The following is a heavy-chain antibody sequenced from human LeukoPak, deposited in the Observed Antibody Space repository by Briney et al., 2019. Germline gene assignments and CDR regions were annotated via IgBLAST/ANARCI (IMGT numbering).Heavy chain of an antibody. CDR3: ARDHSTEGWYFDL. J-gene: IGHJ2*01. D-gene: IGHD5/OR15-5a*01. CDR1: GYTFTGHY. V-gene: IGHV1-2*02. Sequence: ASVKVSCKASGYTFTGHYMHWVRQAPGQGLEWMGWINPNSGGTNYAQKFQGRVTMTTDTSTSTAYMELRSLRSDDTAVYYCARDHSTEGWYFDLWGRGTLVSVSS. CDR2: INPNSGGT.